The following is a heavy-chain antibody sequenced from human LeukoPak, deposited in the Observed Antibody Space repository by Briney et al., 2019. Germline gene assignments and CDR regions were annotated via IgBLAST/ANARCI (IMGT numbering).Heavy chain of an antibody. CDR2: IYHSGST. CDR3: ASSDGDLSFDY. V-gene: IGHV4-38-2*02. Sequence: TSETLSLTCTVSGYSISSGYYWGWIRQPPGKGLEWIGSIYHSGSTYYNPSLKSRVTISVDTSKNQFSLKLSSVTAADTAVYYCASSDGDLSFDYWGQGTLVTVSS. J-gene: IGHJ4*02. D-gene: IGHD4-17*01. CDR1: GYSISSGYY.